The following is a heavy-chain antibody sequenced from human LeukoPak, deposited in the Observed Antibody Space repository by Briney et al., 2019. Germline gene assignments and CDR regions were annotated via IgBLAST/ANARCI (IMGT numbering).Heavy chain of an antibody. CDR3: ARASADYDFWSGYYRYYYYYYMDV. V-gene: IGHV1-69*05. CDR1: GGTFSSYA. Sequence: GASVKVSCKASGGTFSSYAISWVRQAPGQGLEWMGGIIPIFGTANYAQKFQGRVTMTTDEATSTAYMELISLRSEDTAVYYCARASADYDFWSGYYRYYYYYYMDVWGKGTTVSVSS. D-gene: IGHD3-3*01. J-gene: IGHJ6*03. CDR2: IIPIFGTA.